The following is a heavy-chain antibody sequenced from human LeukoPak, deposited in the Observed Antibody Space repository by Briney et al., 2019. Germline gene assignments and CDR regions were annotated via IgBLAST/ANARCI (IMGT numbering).Heavy chain of an antibody. D-gene: IGHD6-13*01. CDR3: AKGLRHSSSWYWDY. CDR1: GGSISSTSYY. J-gene: IGHJ4*02. V-gene: IGHV4-39*07. CDR2: IYYSGST. Sequence: SETLSLTCSVSGGSISSTSYYWAWIRQPPGKGLEWIGSIYYSGSTYYNPSLKSRVTISVDTSRNQFSLKLSSVTAADTAVYYCAKGLRHSSSWYWDYWGQGTLVTVSS.